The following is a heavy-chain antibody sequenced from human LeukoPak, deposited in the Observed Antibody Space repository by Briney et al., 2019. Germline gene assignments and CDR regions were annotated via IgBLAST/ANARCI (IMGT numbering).Heavy chain of an antibody. V-gene: IGHV4-59*08. CDR3: ARHSGSYYDNYDY. Sequence: PSETLSLTCTVSGGSISRYYWSWIRQPPGKGLEWIGYISYSGSTNYNPSLKSRATISVDTSKNQFSLKLNSVTATDTAVYYCARHSGSYYDNYDYWGQGTLVTVSS. D-gene: IGHD1-26*01. CDR1: GGSISRYY. CDR2: ISYSGST. J-gene: IGHJ4*02.